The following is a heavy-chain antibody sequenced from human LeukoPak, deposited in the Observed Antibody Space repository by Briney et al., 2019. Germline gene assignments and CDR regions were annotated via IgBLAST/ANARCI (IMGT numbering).Heavy chain of an antibody. D-gene: IGHD3-10*01. Sequence: GGSLRLSCAASGFTFSSYGMHWVRQAPGKGLEWVAVIWYDGSNKYYADSVKGRFTISRDNSKNTLYLQMNSLRAEDTAFYYCASSYGSGSYYGGFDYWGQGTLVTVSS. J-gene: IGHJ4*02. CDR1: GFTFSSYG. V-gene: IGHV3-33*01. CDR2: IWYDGSNK. CDR3: ASSYGSGSYYGGFDY.